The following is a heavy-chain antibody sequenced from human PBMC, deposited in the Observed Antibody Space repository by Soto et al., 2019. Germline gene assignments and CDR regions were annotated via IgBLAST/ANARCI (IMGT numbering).Heavy chain of an antibody. CDR2: IYWNDDK. Sequence: QITLKESGPTLVKPTQTLTLTCTFSGFSLSTSGVGVGWIRQPPGKALEWLALIYWNDDKRYSPSLKSRLTITKDTSKNQVVLTMTNMDPVDTATYYCAHTILRLSSSWYVGGFGYYFDYWGQGTLVTVSS. D-gene: IGHD6-13*01. V-gene: IGHV2-5*01. CDR3: AHTILRLSSSWYVGGFGYYFDY. CDR1: GFSLSTSGVG. J-gene: IGHJ4*02.